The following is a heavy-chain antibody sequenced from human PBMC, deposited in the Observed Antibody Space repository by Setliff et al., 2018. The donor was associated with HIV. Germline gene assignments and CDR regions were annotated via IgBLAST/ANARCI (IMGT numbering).Heavy chain of an antibody. CDR3: VRGKAAWKHYYYYYMDV. CDR1: GGTFSTYS. Sequence: GASVKVSCKTSGGTFSTYSINWVRQAPGQGLEWMGGIIPIFGTANYAQKFQGRVTITADESTSTAYMELSSLRSEDTAVYYCVRGKAAWKHYYYYYMDVWGKGTTVTVSS. D-gene: IGHD1-1*01. CDR2: IIPIFGTA. J-gene: IGHJ6*03. V-gene: IGHV1-69*13.